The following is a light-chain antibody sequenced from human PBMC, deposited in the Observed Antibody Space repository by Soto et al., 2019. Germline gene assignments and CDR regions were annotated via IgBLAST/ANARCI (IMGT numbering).Light chain of an antibody. J-gene: IGLJ1*01. Sequence: QSALTQPSSVSASPGQSISISCIGTSDDIGAYDYVSWYQQHPGKAPKLILYAVSDRPSGVSTRFSGSKSGNTASLTISGVQADDEADYYCSSYRSSDTLEVFGTGTKVTVL. V-gene: IGLV2-14*01. CDR1: SDDIGAYDY. CDR2: AVS. CDR3: SSYRSSDTLEV.